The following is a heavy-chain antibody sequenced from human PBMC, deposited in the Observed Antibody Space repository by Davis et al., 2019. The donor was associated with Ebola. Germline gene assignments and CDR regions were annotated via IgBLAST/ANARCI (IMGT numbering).Heavy chain of an antibody. CDR2: INAGNGNT. D-gene: IGHD4-11*01. J-gene: IGHJ6*02. Sequence: ASVKVSCKASGYTFTSYAMHWVRQAPGQRLEWMGWINAGNGNTKYSQKFQGRVTITRDTSASTAYMELSGLRSDDTAVYYCARARDYSIPYYYYGMDVWGQGTTVTVSS. CDR1: GYTFTSYA. CDR3: ARARDYSIPYYYYGMDV. V-gene: IGHV1-3*01.